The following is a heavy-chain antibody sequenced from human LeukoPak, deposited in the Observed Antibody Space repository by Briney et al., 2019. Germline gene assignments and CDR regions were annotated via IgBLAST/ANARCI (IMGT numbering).Heavy chain of an antibody. CDR3: TTDTWYSAGH. J-gene: IGHJ4*02. Sequence: GGSLRLSCTASGFIFSGSWMAWIRQAPGKGLEWVAIIKKDGSEKYYVDSMKGRFTISRDNAKNSLFLQMNSLRAEDTAIYYCTTDTWYSAGHWGQGTLVTVST. CDR1: GFIFSGSW. D-gene: IGHD2-15*01. V-gene: IGHV3-7*03. CDR2: IKKDGSEK.